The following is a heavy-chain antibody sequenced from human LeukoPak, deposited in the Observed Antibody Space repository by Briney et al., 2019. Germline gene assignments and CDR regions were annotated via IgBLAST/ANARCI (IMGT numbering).Heavy chain of an antibody. CDR2: IIPIFGTA. Sequence: ASVKVSCKASGDTFSSYAISWVRQAPGQGLEWMGRIIPIFGTANYAQKFQGRVTITTDESTSTAYMELSSLRSEDTAVYYCARYIVGAYFDYWGQGTLVTVSS. V-gene: IGHV1-69*05. D-gene: IGHD1-26*01. CDR1: GDTFSSYA. J-gene: IGHJ4*02. CDR3: ARYIVGAYFDY.